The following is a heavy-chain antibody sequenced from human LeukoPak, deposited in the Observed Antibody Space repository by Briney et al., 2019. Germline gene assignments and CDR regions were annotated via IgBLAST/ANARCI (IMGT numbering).Heavy chain of an antibody. V-gene: IGHV1-2*02. CDR2: INPNSGRT. J-gene: IGHJ4*02. D-gene: IGHD3-9*01. Sequence: ASVTVSCKTSGYTFNDYYVHWVRQAPGQGLEWMGWINPNSGRTNYAPTFQGRVTLTTDTSISTAYMELSGLISGDTALYYCARDSSDVLTGYYHFWGQGTLVTVSS. CDR3: ARDSSDVLTGYYHF. CDR1: GYTFNDYY.